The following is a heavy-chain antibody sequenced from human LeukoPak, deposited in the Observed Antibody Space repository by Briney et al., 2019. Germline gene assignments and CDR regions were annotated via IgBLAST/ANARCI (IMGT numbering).Heavy chain of an antibody. V-gene: IGHV4-61*02. Sequence: SETLSLTCTVSGGSISSGSYYWSWIRQPAGKGLEWIGRIYTSGSTNYNPSLKSRVTISVDTSKNQFSLKLSSVTAADTAVYYCARDRRSSGLGLDFQHWGQGTLVTVSS. J-gene: IGHJ1*01. D-gene: IGHD3/OR15-3a*01. CDR3: ARDRRSSGLGLDFQH. CDR1: GGSISSGSYY. CDR2: IYTSGST.